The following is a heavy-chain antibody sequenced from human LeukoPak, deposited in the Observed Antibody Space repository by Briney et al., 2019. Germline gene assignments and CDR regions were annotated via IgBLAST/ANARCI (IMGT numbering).Heavy chain of an antibody. Sequence: LETLSLTCTVSGGSISSSSYYWGWIRQPPGKGLEWIGSIYYSGSTYYNPSLMSRVSISVDTSKNQFSLKLSSVTAADTAVYYCARTGMPDYWGQGTLVTVSS. D-gene: IGHD2-2*01. J-gene: IGHJ4*02. V-gene: IGHV4-39*07. CDR1: GGSISSSSYY. CDR3: ARTGMPDY. CDR2: IYYSGST.